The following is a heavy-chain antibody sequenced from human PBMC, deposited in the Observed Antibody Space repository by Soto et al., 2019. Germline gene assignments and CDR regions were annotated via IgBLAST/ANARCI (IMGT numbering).Heavy chain of an antibody. J-gene: IGHJ3*02. D-gene: IGHD1-26*01. CDR3: GTYGTADSGSYSRPHPFDI. CDR2: ISAYNGNT. CDR1: GYTFTSYG. V-gene: IGHV1-18*01. Sequence: ASVKVSCKASGYTFTSYGISWVRQAPGQGLEWMGWISAYNGNTNYAQKLQGRATMTTDTSTSTAYMELRSLRSDDTAVYYCGTYGTADSGSYSRPHPFDIWGQGTMVTVSS.